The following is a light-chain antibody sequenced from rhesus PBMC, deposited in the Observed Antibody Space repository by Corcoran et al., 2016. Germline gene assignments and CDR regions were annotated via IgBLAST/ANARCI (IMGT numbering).Light chain of an antibody. CDR1: QGISSY. V-gene: IGKV1-32*01. CDR3: QQYNSLPLT. Sequence: DIQMTQSPSSLSASVGDRVTITCRASQGISSYLNWYQQKPGKAPKPLIHYANRLESGVPSRFSGRGSGTEFTLTISSLQPEDFATYYFQQYNSLPLTFGGGTKVGSK. J-gene: IGKJ4*01. CDR2: YAN.